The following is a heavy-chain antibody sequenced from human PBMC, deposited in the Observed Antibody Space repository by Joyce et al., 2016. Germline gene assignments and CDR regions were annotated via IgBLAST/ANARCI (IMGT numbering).Heavy chain of an antibody. CDR1: GIDISGYA. Sequence: QVHLVESGGGVVQPGNSLRLSCVVSGIDISGYAFNWVCQAPGKGLDWVTTISHDGYRRYADSVKGRFTVSRDDSKKMVDLEMNNLRVDDTAIYYCARIGYGVSLGNGFDPWGQGTPVTVSS. J-gene: IGHJ5*02. CDR2: ISHDGYR. CDR3: ARIGYGVSLGNGFDP. D-gene: IGHD2-15*01. V-gene: IGHV3-30*04.